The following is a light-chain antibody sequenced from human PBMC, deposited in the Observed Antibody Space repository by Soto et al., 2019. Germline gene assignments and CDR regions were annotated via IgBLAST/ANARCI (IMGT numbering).Light chain of an antibody. CDR1: QNISNY. CDR3: QQRSNWPIT. CDR2: DVS. V-gene: IGKV3-11*01. Sequence: NVLIQSPATLSVSPGERATLSCRASQNISNYLIWYQQKPGQAPRLLIYDVSNRATDIPARFSGSGSGTDFTLTISSLEPEDFAVYYCQQRSNWPITFGQGTRLEIK. J-gene: IGKJ5*01.